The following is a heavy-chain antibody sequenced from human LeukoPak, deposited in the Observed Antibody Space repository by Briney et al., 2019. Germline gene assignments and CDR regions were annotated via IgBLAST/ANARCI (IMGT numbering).Heavy chain of an antibody. J-gene: IGHJ4*02. D-gene: IGHD3-22*01. CDR1: GYTFTSYG. CDR3: ARGPSSVEYDSSGYPY. CDR2: ISAYNGNT. V-gene: IGHV1-18*01. Sequence: ASVKVSCKASGYTFTSYGISWVRQAPGQGLEWMGWISAYNGNTNYAQKLQGRVTMTTDTSTSTAYMELSSLRSDDTAVYYCARGPSSVEYDSSGYPYWGQGTLVTVSS.